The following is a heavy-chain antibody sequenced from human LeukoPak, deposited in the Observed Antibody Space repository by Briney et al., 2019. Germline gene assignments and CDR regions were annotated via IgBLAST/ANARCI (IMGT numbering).Heavy chain of an antibody. D-gene: IGHD3-10*01. V-gene: IGHV1-18*04. CDR3: ARDQITMVRGVIQSDY. CDR2: ISAYNGNT. Sequence: ASVTVSCTASGYTFTSYGISWVRQAPGQGLEWMGWISAYNGNTNYAQKLQGRVTMTTVTSTSTAYMELRSLRSDDTAVYYCARDQITMVRGVIQSDYWGQGTLVTVSS. CDR1: GYTFTSYG. J-gene: IGHJ4*02.